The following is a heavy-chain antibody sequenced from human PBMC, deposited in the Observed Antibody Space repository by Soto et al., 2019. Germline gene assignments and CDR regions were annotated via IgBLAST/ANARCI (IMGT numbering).Heavy chain of an antibody. V-gene: IGHV3-21*01. D-gene: IGHD3-10*01. Sequence: PWGSLRLSCAASGFTLSNYAVNWVRQAPGKGLEWVSYISSDSRYIYHGDSGKGRFTISRDNARNSVYLQMNSLRAEDTAVYYCARGGGRRYYGSRYYYYMDVWGKGTTVNVSS. CDR3: ARGGGRRYYGSRYYYYMDV. CDR1: GFTLSNYA. J-gene: IGHJ6*03. CDR2: ISSDSRYI.